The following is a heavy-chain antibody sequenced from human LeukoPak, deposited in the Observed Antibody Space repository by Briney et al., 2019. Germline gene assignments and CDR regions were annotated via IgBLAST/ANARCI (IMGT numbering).Heavy chain of an antibody. V-gene: IGHV3-23*01. D-gene: IGHD3-22*01. Sequence: GGSLRLSCAASGFTFITYAMNWVRQAPGKGLEWVSFISGGGASTHYADSVKGRFTISRDNSKNTLYLQMNSLRAEDTAVYYCASLSYYYDSSGYNEYFQHWGQGTLVTVSS. CDR1: GFTFITYA. CDR3: ASLSYYYDSSGYNEYFQH. CDR2: ISGGGAST. J-gene: IGHJ1*01.